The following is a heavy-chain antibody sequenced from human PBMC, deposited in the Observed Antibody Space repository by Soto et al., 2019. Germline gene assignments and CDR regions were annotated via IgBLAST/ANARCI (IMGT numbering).Heavy chain of an antibody. CDR3: ARGASIAGLYYGMDG. Sequence: QVQLQESGPGLVKPSQTLSLTCTVSGGSISSGGYYWTWIRQHPGKGLEWIGYNYYSGITYYNPSIKSRVYISLDTSTTQVSLRLSAVTAADPAGYYCARGASIAGLYYGMDGWGQGTTVTVSS. V-gene: IGHV4-31*03. D-gene: IGHD6-6*01. CDR1: GGSISSGGYY. CDR2: NYYSGIT. J-gene: IGHJ6*02.